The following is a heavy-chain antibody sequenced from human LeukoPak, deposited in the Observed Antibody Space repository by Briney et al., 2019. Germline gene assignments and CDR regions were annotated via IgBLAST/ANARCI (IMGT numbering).Heavy chain of an antibody. V-gene: IGHV1-18*01. CDR1: GYTSTSYG. CDR2: ISADNGDT. D-gene: IGHD6-13*01. Sequence: ASVKVSCKASGYTSTSYGISWVRQAPGQGLEWMGCISADNGDTNYAQNLQGRVTMTTDTSTSTAYMELRSLRSDDSAVYYCARTEIAVAGTGGDYYYYYGMDVWGQGTTVTVSS. CDR3: ARTEIAVAGTGGDYYYYYGMDV. J-gene: IGHJ6*02.